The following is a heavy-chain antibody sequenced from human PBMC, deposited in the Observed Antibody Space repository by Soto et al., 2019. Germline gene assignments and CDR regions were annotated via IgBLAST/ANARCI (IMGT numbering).Heavy chain of an antibody. J-gene: IGHJ3*02. Sequence: QVQLQESGPGLVKPSQTLSLTCTVSGGSISSGGYYWSWIRQHPGKGLEWIGYIYYSGSTYYNPSLKSRVTISVDTTKNQFTLKLSSVTTADTAVYYCARMFTMAPPGAFDIWGQGTMVTVSS. V-gene: IGHV4-31*03. CDR3: ARMFTMAPPGAFDI. D-gene: IGHD3-10*01. CDR1: GGSISSGGYY. CDR2: IYYSGST.